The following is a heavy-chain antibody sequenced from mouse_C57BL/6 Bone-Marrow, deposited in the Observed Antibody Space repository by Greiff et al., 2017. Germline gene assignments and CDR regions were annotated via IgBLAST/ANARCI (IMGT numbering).Heavy chain of an antibody. CDR1: GCTFTSYW. CDR3: ARSALLLRYWYFDV. CDR2: IHPNSGST. V-gene: IGHV1-64*01. Sequence: QVQLQQPGAELVKPGASVKLSCKASGCTFTSYWMHWVKQRPGQGLEWIGMIHPNSGSTNYNEKFKSKATLTVDKSSSTAYMQLSSLTSEDSAVYYCARSALLLRYWYFDVWGTGTTVTVSS. J-gene: IGHJ1*03. D-gene: IGHD1-1*01.